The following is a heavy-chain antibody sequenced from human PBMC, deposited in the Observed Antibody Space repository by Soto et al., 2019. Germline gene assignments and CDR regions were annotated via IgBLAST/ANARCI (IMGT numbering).Heavy chain of an antibody. CDR2: IYYSGST. Sequence: SETPSLTCTVSGGSISSGGYYWSWIRQHPGKGLEWIGYIYYSGSTYYNPSLKSRVTISVDTSKNQFSLKLSSVTAADTAVYYCARTPLTGTTLPYFDYWGQGTLVTVSS. V-gene: IGHV4-31*03. D-gene: IGHD1-1*01. CDR1: GGSISSGGYY. J-gene: IGHJ4*02. CDR3: ARTPLTGTTLPYFDY.